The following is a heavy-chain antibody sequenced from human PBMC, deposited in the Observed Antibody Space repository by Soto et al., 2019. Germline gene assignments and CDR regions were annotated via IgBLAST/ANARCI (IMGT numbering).Heavy chain of an antibody. V-gene: IGHV3-30*18. J-gene: IGHJ6*02. CDR3: AKDQGDPLLLSRYYYYGMDV. D-gene: IGHD2-21*02. Sequence: PGGSLRLSCAASGFTFSSYGMHLVLHAPFKGLEWVAVISYDGSNKYYADSVKGRFTISRDNSKNTLYLQMNSLRAEDTAVYYCAKDQGDPLLLSRYYYYGMDVWGQGTTVTVSS. CDR1: GFTFSSYG. CDR2: ISYDGSNK.